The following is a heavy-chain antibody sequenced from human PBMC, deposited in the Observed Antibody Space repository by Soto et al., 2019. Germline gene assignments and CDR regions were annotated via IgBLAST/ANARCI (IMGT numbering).Heavy chain of an antibody. CDR3: ARGNVVAIDY. J-gene: IGHJ4*02. V-gene: IGHV4-30-2*01. CDR2: IYHSGST. Sequence: SETLSLTCAVSGGSISSGGYSWSWIRQPPGKGLEWTGYIYHSGSTYYNPSLKSRVTISVDRSKNQFSLKLSSVTAADTAVYYCARGNVVAIDYRGQGTLVTVSS. CDR1: GGSISSGGYS. D-gene: IGHD2-21*01.